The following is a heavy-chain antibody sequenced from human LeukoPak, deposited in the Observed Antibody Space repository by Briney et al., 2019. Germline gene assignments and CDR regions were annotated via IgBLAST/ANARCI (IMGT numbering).Heavy chain of an antibody. V-gene: IGHV3-30*18. D-gene: IGHD6-19*01. Sequence: PGTSLRLSCVVSGFTISTHGMHWVRQAPGRGPEWVAMIAYHGNSEYYGDSIKGRFTISRDDSKNTLYLQMNSLRVEGTAVYHCAKDWGSSGWYNYFDPWGQGTLVTVSS. J-gene: IGHJ5*02. CDR3: AKDWGSSGWYNYFDP. CDR1: GFTISTHG. CDR2: IAYHGNSE.